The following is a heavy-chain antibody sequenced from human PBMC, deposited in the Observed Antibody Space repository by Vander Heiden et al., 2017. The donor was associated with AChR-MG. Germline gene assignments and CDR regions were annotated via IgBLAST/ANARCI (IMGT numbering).Heavy chain of an antibody. J-gene: IGHJ6*02. Sequence: QVQLVQSGAEVKKPGSSGQVPCKASGGTFRSYASSWVGQAPGQGLEWMGGIIPIFGTANYAQKLQGRVTITADKSTSTAYMELSSLRSEDTAVYYCAREPHFGLYYYGMDVWGHGTTVTVSS. CDR1: GGTFRSYA. CDR2: IIPIFGTA. V-gene: IGHV1-69*06. D-gene: IGHD3-3*01. CDR3: AREPHFGLYYYGMDV.